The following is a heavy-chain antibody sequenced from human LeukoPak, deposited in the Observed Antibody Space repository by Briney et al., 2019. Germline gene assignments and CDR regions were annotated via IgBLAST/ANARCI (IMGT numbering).Heavy chain of an antibody. V-gene: IGHV3-21*01. J-gene: IGHJ4*02. Sequence: GGSLRLSCAASGFTFRNYGMNWVRQAPGKGLEWVSSISSSSSYIYYADSVKGRFTISRDNAKNSLYLQMNSLRAEDTAVYYCARGVDTAMSDYWGQGTLVTVSS. CDR2: ISSSSSYI. CDR3: ARGVDTAMSDY. D-gene: IGHD5-18*01. CDR1: GFTFRNYG.